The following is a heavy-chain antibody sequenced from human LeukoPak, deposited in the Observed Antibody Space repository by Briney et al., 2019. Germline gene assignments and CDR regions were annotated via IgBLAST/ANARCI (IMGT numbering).Heavy chain of an antibody. D-gene: IGHD6-13*01. Sequence: SETLSLTCTVSGGSISGYYWSWIRQPPGKGLEWIGYIYDSGSTNYNPSLKSRVTISVDTSKNQFSLKLSSVTAADTAVYYCARADSSYSSSWYFDYWGQGTLVTVSS. CDR3: ARADSSYSSSWYFDY. CDR2: IYDSGST. J-gene: IGHJ4*02. V-gene: IGHV4-59*08. CDR1: GGSISGYY.